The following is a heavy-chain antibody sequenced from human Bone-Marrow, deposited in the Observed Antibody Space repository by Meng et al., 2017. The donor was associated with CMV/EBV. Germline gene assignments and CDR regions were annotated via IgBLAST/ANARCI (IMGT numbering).Heavy chain of an antibody. CDR3: ARQTTTPYSSGETGFDY. CDR2: IYYSGST. V-gene: IGHV4-39*01. J-gene: IGHJ4*02. D-gene: IGHD6-19*01. Sequence: SEPLSLTCTVSGGSISSSSYYWGWIRQPPGKGLEWIGSIYYSGSTYYNPSLKSRVTISVDTSKNQFSLKLSSVTAADTAVYYCARQTTTPYSSGETGFDYWGQGALVTVSS. CDR1: GGSISSSSYY.